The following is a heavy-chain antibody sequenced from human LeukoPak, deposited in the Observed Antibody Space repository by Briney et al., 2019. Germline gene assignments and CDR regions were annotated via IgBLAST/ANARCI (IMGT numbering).Heavy chain of an antibody. Sequence: SQTLSFSSTVSGDSMSWGGYYWSWVRQHPGKCLGMVGFIYHSGTTFSSPSLESRAPISVDTSQSPSSLKLTSLPAADPAVYYCARAVDYSNYFDYWGQGALVTVSS. J-gene: IGHJ4*02. CDR3: ARAVDYSNYFDY. D-gene: IGHD4-11*01. V-gene: IGHV4-31*03. CDR2: IYHSGTT. CDR1: GDSMSWGGYY.